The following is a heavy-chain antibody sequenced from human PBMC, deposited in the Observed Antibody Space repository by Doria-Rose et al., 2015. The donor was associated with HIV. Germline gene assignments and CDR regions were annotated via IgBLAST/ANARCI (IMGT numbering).Heavy chain of an antibody. CDR3: ARVLYGGNSVFPY. Sequence: QVQLQQWGAGLLKPSETLSLTCAVYGGSFSGYYWNWIRQPPGKGLEWNGEIHHSGSINYNPSLKDRAIISLAAPKNQFSLTLTSVTAADTAVYYCARVLYGGNSVFPYWSQGTLVTVSS. D-gene: IGHD4-17*01. CDR2: IHHSGSI. J-gene: IGHJ4*02. V-gene: IGHV4-34*01. CDR1: GGSFSGYY.